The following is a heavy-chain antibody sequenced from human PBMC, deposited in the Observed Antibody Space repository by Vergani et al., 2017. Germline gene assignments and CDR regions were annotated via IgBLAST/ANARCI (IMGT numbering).Heavy chain of an antibody. Sequence: EVQLVESGGVLVQPGGSLRLSCAASGFTFSSYSMNWVRQAPGKGLEWVSYISSSGSTIYYADSVKGRFTISRDNAKNSLYLQMNSLRAEDTAVYYCARGYDYGDYGGFDYWGQGTLVTVSS. J-gene: IGHJ4*02. CDR2: ISSSGSTI. D-gene: IGHD4-17*01. CDR3: ARGYDYGDYGGFDY. CDR1: GFTFSSYS. V-gene: IGHV3-48*04.